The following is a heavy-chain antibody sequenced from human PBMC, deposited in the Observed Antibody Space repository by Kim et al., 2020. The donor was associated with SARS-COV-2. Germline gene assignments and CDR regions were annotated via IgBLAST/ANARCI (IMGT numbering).Heavy chain of an antibody. J-gene: IGHJ4*02. CDR3: ARVLSTTWRDY. Sequence: YSADPVKGHFTIPRDNAKNSLYLQMNSLRAEDTAVYYCARVLSTTWRDYWGQGTLVTVSS. D-gene: IGHD3-3*01. V-gene: IGHV3-11*01.